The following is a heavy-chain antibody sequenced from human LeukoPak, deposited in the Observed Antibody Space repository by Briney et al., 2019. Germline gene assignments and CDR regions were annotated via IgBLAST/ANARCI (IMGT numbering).Heavy chain of an antibody. CDR3: ARDPRIAAAGTCWFDP. J-gene: IGHJ5*02. D-gene: IGHD6-13*01. V-gene: IGHV3-33*01. CDR1: GSTFNTYG. Sequence: PGRSLILSCAASGSTFNTYGMHWVRQAPGKGLEWVALIWFDGTKKYYADSVMGRFTISRDNSKNMLYLQMNSLRAEDTAVYYCARDPRIAAAGTCWFDPWGQGTLVTVSS. CDR2: IWFDGTKK.